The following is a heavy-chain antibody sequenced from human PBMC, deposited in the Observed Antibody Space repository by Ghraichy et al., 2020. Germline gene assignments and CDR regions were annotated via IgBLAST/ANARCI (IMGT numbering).Heavy chain of an antibody. Sequence: SGPTLVKPTQTLTLTCTFSGFSLSTSGVGVGWIRQPPGKALEWLALIYWDDDKRYSPSLKSRLTITKDTSKNQVVLTMTNMDPVDTATYYCAHPAWSGNPQNNWFDPWGQGTLVTVSS. CDR1: GFSLSTSGVG. J-gene: IGHJ5*02. V-gene: IGHV2-5*02. CDR2: IYWDDDK. CDR3: AHPAWSGNPQNNWFDP. D-gene: IGHD3-3*01.